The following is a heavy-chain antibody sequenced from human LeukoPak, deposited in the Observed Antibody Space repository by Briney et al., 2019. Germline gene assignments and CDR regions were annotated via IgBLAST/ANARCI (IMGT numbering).Heavy chain of an antibody. Sequence: SETLSLTCTVSGGSISSYYWSWIRQPPGKGLEWIGYIYYSGSTNYNPSLKSRVTISVDTSKNQFSLKLSSVTAAGTAVYYCARENVGWFDPWGQGTLVTVSS. CDR3: ARENVGWFDP. CDR1: GGSISSYY. D-gene: IGHD2-15*01. J-gene: IGHJ5*02. V-gene: IGHV4-59*01. CDR2: IYYSGST.